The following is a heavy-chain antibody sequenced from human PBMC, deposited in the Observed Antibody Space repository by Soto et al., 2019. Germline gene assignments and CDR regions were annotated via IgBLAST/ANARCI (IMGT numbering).Heavy chain of an antibody. Sequence: SETLSLTCTVSGGSISSSSYYWGWIRQPPGKGLEWIGSIYYSGSTYYNPSLRSRVTISVDTSKNQFSLKLSSVTAADTAVYYCARHKSAMALDYWGQGTLVTVSS. CDR2: IYYSGST. J-gene: IGHJ4*02. CDR1: GGSISSSSYY. V-gene: IGHV4-39*01. D-gene: IGHD5-18*01. CDR3: ARHKSAMALDY.